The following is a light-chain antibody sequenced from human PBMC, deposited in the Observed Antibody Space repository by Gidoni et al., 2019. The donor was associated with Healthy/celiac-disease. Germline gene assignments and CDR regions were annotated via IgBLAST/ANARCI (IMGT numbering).Light chain of an antibody. V-gene: IGLV2-14*04. J-gene: IGLJ2*01. CDR1: SSDVGGYNY. Sequence: TISCTGTSSDVGGYNYVSWYQQHPGKAPKLMIYDVSNRPSGVSNRFSGSKSGNTASLTISGLQAEDEADYYCSSYTSSSTPSVVFGGGTKLTVL. CDR3: SSYTSSSTPSVV. CDR2: DVS.